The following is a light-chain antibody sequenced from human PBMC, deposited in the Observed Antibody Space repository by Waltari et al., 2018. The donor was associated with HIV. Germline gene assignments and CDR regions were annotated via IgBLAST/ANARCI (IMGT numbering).Light chain of an antibody. V-gene: IGLV2-14*01. Sequence: QSALTQPDSVSGSPGQAITIYCTGTSSDVGDYNYVSWYQQRPGKAPKLIIYEVSHRRSGVSIRFSGSKSGNTASLTISGLQAEDEADYFCSSYTSSNTLVVFGGGTKLTVL. CDR2: EVS. CDR1: SSDVGDYNY. J-gene: IGLJ2*01. CDR3: SSYTSSNTLVV.